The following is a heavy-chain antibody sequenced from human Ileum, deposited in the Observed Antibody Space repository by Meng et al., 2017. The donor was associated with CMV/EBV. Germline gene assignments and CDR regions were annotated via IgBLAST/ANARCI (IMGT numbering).Heavy chain of an antibody. CDR1: GFILTTHW. D-gene: IGHD3-9*01. V-gene: IGHV3-74*01. CDR2: INPDGSST. CDR3: VRLNTLTPFDY. Sequence: SCAASGFILTTHWMHGVRQPPGKGLVWVSRINPDGSSTDYADSVKGRFTISRDDTKKMLYLQMNNLRVEDTAVYYCVRLNTLTPFDYWGQGTVVTVSS. J-gene: IGHJ4*02.